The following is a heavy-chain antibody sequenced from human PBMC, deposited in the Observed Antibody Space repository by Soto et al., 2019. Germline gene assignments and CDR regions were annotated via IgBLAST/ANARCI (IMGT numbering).Heavy chain of an antibody. CDR1: GGSISSGGYS. V-gene: IGHV4-30-2*01. CDR2: IYHSGST. J-gene: IGHJ4*02. CDR3: ARWQVVAAQH. D-gene: IGHD2-15*01. Sequence: QLQLQESGSGLVKPSQTLALTCAVSGGSISSGGYSWRWIRQPPGKGLEWIGYIYHSGSTYDNPSLKSRVTRSVDRSKNQFSLKLISVTAADTAVYYCARWQVVAAQHWGEGTLVTVSS.